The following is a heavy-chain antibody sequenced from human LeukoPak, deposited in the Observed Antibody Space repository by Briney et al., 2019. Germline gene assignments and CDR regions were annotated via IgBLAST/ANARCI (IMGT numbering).Heavy chain of an antibody. V-gene: IGHV1-69*05. CDR3: ARAPAFLQLYNWFDP. CDR2: IIPIFGTA. CDR1: GGTFSSDA. Sequence: GALVKVSCKASGGTFSSDAISWVRQAPGQGLEWMGGIIPIFGTANYAQKFQGRVTITTDGSTSTAYMELSSLRSEDTAVYYCARAPAFLQLYNWFDPWGQGTLVTVSS. D-gene: IGHD2/OR15-2a*01. J-gene: IGHJ5*02.